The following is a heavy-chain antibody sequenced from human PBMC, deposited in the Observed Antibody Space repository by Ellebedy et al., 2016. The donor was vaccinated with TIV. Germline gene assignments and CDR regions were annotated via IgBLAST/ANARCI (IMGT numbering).Heavy chain of an antibody. V-gene: IGHV3-23*01. Sequence: GESLKISXAASGFTFSSYAMSWVRQAPGKGLEWVSAISGSGGSTYYADSVKGRFTISRENAKNSLYLQMNSLRAGDTAVYYCARVSYYGSGVLDYWGQGTLVTVSS. CDR3: ARVSYYGSGVLDY. CDR1: GFTFSSYA. D-gene: IGHD3-10*01. J-gene: IGHJ4*02. CDR2: ISGSGGST.